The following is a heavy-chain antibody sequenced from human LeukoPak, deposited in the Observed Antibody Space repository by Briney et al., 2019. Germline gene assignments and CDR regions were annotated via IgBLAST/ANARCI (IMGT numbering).Heavy chain of an antibody. CDR2: INHSGST. Sequence: PSETLSLTCTVSGGSISGTLYYWGWIRQPPGKGLEWIGEINHSGSTNYNPSLKSRVTISVDTSKNQFSLKLSSVTAADTAVYYCARGREPDCGGDCYPKYYFDYWGQGTLVTVSS. V-gene: IGHV4-39*07. CDR3: ARGREPDCGGDCYPKYYFDY. D-gene: IGHD2-21*02. CDR1: GGSISGTLYY. J-gene: IGHJ4*02.